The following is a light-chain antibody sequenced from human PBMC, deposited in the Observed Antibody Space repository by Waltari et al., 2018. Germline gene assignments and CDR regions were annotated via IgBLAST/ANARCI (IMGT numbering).Light chain of an antibody. CDR3: QQRSNWPLT. V-gene: IGKV3-11*01. Sequence: EIVLTQSPPTLSLSPGQRAALPGRASHSVSRYLAWYQQRPGQAPRLLIYDASNRATGIPARFSGSGSGTDFTLTISSLEPEDFAVYYCQQRSNWPLTFGGGTKVEIK. CDR1: HSVSRY. J-gene: IGKJ4*02. CDR2: DAS.